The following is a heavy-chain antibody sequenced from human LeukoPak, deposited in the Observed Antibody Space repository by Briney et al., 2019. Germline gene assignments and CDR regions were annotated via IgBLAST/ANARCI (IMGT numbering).Heavy chain of an antibody. D-gene: IGHD6-13*01. V-gene: IGHV1-18*01. J-gene: IGHJ5*02. Sequence: GASVKVSCKASGYTFTSYGISWVRQAPGQWLEWTGWISAYNGNTNYAQKLQGRVTMTTDTSTSTAYMELRSLRSDDTAVYYCARARSHSSSWWNWFDPWGQGTLVTVSS. CDR3: ARARSHSSSWWNWFDP. CDR1: GYTFTSYG. CDR2: ISAYNGNT.